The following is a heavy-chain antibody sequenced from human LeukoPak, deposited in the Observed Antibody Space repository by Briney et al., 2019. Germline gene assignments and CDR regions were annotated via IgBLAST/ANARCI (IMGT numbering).Heavy chain of an antibody. Sequence: PGGSLRLSCAASGFTFSSYWMSWVRQAPGKGLEGVANIKQDGSEKYYVDSVKGRFTISRDNAKNSLYLQMNSLRAEDTAVYYCALGYCSGGSCYSTDYWGQGTLVTVSS. CDR2: IKQDGSEK. CDR3: ALGYCSGGSCYSTDY. CDR1: GFTFSSYW. J-gene: IGHJ4*02. V-gene: IGHV3-7*01. D-gene: IGHD2-15*01.